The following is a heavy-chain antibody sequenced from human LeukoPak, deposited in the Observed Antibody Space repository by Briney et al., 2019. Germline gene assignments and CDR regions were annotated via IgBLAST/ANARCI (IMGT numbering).Heavy chain of an antibody. CDR3: AKDMVDVDTYALGYGMDV. CDR2: ISWNSGSI. Sequence: PGGSLRLSCAASGFTFDDYAMHWVRQAPGKGLEWVSGISWNSGSIGYADSVKGRFTISRDNAKNSLYLQMSSLRAEDTALYYCAKDMVDVDTYALGYGMDVWGKGTTVTVSS. CDR1: GFTFDDYA. D-gene: IGHD5-18*01. V-gene: IGHV3-9*01. J-gene: IGHJ6*04.